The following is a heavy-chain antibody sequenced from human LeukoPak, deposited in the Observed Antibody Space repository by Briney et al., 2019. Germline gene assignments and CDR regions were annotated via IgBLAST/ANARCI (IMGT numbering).Heavy chain of an antibody. D-gene: IGHD3-10*01. V-gene: IGHV4-59*08. CDR1: GGSISSYY. CDR2: IHYSGNT. Sequence: PSETLSLTCTVSGGSISSYYWSWIRQPPVKGLEWIGYIHYSGNTNYNPSLKSRVTISVDTSKNQFSLKLSSVTAADTAVYYCARWVRDYYGSGANFDYWGQGTLVTVSS. J-gene: IGHJ4*02. CDR3: ARWVRDYYGSGANFDY.